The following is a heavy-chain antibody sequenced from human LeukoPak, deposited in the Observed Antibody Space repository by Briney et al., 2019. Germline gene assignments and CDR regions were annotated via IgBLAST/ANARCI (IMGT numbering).Heavy chain of an antibody. CDR2: ISYDGKIK. CDR1: GFRFSAHS. V-gene: IGHV3-30*04. CDR3: SRNPEMEYWLDP. J-gene: IGHJ5*02. Sequence: GGSLRLSCAASGFRFSAHSVHWVRQAPAKGLEWVAFISYDGKIKQYADSVKGRFTISRDNSKNTLFLQMNSLGTGDTAMYYCSRNPEMEYWLDPWGQGTLVTVSS. D-gene: IGHD1-1*01.